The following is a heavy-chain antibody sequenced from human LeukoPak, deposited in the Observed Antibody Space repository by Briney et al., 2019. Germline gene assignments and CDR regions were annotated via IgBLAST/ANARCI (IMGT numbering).Heavy chain of an antibody. Sequence: GGSLRLSCAASGFTFSSYAMSWVRQAPGKGLEWVSAISGSGGSTYYADSVKGQFTISRDNSKNTLYLQMNSLRAEDTAVYYCAKSYDFWSGYYTAYWGQGTLVTVSS. CDR3: AKSYDFWSGYYTAY. D-gene: IGHD3-3*01. V-gene: IGHV3-23*01. CDR2: ISGSGGST. CDR1: GFTFSSYA. J-gene: IGHJ4*02.